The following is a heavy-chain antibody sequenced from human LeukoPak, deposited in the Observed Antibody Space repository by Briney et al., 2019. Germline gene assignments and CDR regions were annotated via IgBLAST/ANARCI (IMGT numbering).Heavy chain of an antibody. D-gene: IGHD3-10*01. Sequence: ISCVASGGTFSSYAISWVRQAPGQGLEWMGGIIPIFGTANYAQKFQGRVTITADESTSTAYMELSSLRSEDTAVYYCARPSGNLGEANPGGDYWGHGTLVTVSS. CDR2: IIPIFGTA. CDR3: ARPSGNLGEANPGGDY. J-gene: IGHJ4*01. CDR1: GGTFSSYA. V-gene: IGHV1-69*01.